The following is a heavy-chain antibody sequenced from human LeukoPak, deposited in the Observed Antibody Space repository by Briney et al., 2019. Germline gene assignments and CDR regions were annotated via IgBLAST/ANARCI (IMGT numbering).Heavy chain of an antibody. D-gene: IGHD3-10*01. CDR2: ISAYNGNT. Sequence: RASVKVSCKASGYTFSGYGISWVRQAPGQGLEWMGWISAYNGNTNYRQKLQGRVTMTTDTSTSTAYMDLRSLRSDDTAIYYCARDSPDGSGTYYNDSPDYWGQGTLVTVSS. J-gene: IGHJ4*02. V-gene: IGHV1-18*01. CDR3: ARDSPDGSGTYYNDSPDY. CDR1: GYTFSGYG.